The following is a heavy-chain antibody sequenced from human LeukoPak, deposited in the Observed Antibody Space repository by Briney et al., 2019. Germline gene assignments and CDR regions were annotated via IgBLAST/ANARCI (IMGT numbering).Heavy chain of an antibody. J-gene: IGHJ5*02. V-gene: IGHV4-34*01. CDR2: INHSGST. Sequence: SETLSLTCAVYGGSFSGYYWSWIRQPPGKGLEWIGEINHSGSTYYNPSLKSRVTISVDTSKNQFSLKLSSVTAADTAVYYCARQEYCSSTSCLYNWFDPWGQGTLVTVSS. CDR1: GGSFSGYY. D-gene: IGHD2-2*01. CDR3: ARQEYCSSTSCLYNWFDP.